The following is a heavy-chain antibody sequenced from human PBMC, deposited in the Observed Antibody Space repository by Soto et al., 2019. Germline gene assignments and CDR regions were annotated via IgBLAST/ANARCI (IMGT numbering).Heavy chain of an antibody. V-gene: IGHV4-61*01. CDR1: GGSFSDKTYY. D-gene: IGHD6-19*01. CDR2: VYYSGTT. Sequence: LSLTCSVSGGSFSDKTYYWSWIRQPPGKGLEWIGYVYYSGTTNYNPSLKSRVSISVDTSQNQFSLRLNSVTAADTALYYCARTTAVPDTLRSRYYFDYWGQGTLVTVSS. CDR3: ARTTAVPDTLRSRYYFDY. J-gene: IGHJ4*02.